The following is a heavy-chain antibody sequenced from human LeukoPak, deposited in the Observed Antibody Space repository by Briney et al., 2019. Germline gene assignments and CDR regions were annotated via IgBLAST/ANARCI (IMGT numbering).Heavy chain of an antibody. CDR2: ISGSGGST. CDR1: GFTFSSYA. CDR3: AKVASGSYYNWPFDY. J-gene: IGHJ4*02. V-gene: IGHV3-23*01. D-gene: IGHD1-26*01. Sequence: GGSLRLSCAASGFTFSSYAMSWVRQAPGKGLEWVSAISGSGGSTYYADFVKGRFTISRDNSKNTLYLQMNSLRAEDTAVYYCAKVASGSYYNWPFDYWGQGTLVTVSS.